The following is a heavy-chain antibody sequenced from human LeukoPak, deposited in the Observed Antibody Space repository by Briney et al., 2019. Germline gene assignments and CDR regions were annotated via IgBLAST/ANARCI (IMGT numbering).Heavy chain of an antibody. Sequence: HPGGSLRLSCAASGFIFRTYWMTWIRQVPGQGLEWVANIKEDGSEKYYVDSVKGRFTISRDNAKNLLYLQMNSLRAEDTAVYYCASESYFYESTGYYEYWGQGTLVAVSS. CDR3: ASESYFYESTGYYEY. CDR1: GFIFRTYW. J-gene: IGHJ4*02. D-gene: IGHD3-22*01. CDR2: IKEDGSEK. V-gene: IGHV3-7*01.